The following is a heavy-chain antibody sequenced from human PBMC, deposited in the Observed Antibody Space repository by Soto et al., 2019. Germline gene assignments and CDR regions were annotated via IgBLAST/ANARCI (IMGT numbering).Heavy chain of an antibody. Sequence: PSETLSLTCAVSGCSISSGGYSWSWILHPPGKGLEWIGYMYHGVSTDYNPSLKSRVTISVDSSKNLFSLSLSSVTAADTAVYFCVRSGGSSTACQTDWFDPWGPGALVTVAS. CDR3: VRSGGSSTACQTDWFDP. CDR2: MYHGVST. CDR1: GCSISSGGYS. V-gene: IGHV4-30-2*01. D-gene: IGHD2-2*01. J-gene: IGHJ5*02.